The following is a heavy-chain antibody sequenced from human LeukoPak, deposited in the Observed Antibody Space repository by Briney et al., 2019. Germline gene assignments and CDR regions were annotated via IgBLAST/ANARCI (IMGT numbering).Heavy chain of an antibody. J-gene: IGHJ6*03. CDR1: GYTFTSYG. Sequence: ASVKVSCKASGYTFTSYGISWVRQAPGQGLEWMGWINVYNGNTNYAQKLQGRVTMTTDTSTNTAYMELRSLRSDDTAVYYCARAQFYGDDYYYYYMDVWGKGTTVTVSS. CDR3: ARAQFYGDDYYYYYMDV. CDR2: INVYNGNT. D-gene: IGHD4-17*01. V-gene: IGHV1-18*01.